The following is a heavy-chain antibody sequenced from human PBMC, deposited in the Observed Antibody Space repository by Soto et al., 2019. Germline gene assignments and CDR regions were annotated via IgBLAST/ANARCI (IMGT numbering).Heavy chain of an antibody. CDR3: ARAKVLITPNWFDP. CDR2: ISTYNGNT. V-gene: IGHV1-18*01. Sequence: QVQLVQSGGEVKKPGASVKVSCKASGYTFTTYGITWVRQAPGQGLEYLGWISTYNGNTDFAQRVQNRLTLTTDTSTSTAYMELRSLRPDDTGVYYCARAKVLITPNWFDPWGQGTLVTVSS. J-gene: IGHJ5*02. D-gene: IGHD3-22*01. CDR1: GYTFTTYG.